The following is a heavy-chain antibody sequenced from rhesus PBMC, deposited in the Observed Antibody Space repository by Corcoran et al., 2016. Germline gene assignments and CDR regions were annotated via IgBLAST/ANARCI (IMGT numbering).Heavy chain of an antibody. J-gene: IGHJ3*01. D-gene: IGHD3-16*01. V-gene: IGHV4S10*01. Sequence: QLQLQESGPGLVKPSETLYLTCAVSGGSISDSYRWSWIRQPPGKGLEWIGYIYGSSTSTNYNPTLKGRVTVSNDTSNNQFSLQLSSVPSADTAVYYCARGRVYSGRVGAFHFWGQGLRVTVSS. CDR2: IYGSSTST. CDR3: ARGRVYSGRVGAFHF. CDR1: GGSISDSYR.